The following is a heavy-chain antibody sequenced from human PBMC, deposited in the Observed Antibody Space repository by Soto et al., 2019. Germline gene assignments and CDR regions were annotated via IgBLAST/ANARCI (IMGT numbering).Heavy chain of an antibody. Sequence: SETLSLTCTVSGGSISSGDYYWSWIRQPPGKGLEWIGYIYYSGSTYYNPSLKSRVTISVDTSKNQFSLKLSSVTAADTAVYYCARGPSGSYLFDYWGQGTLVTVSS. CDR2: IYYSGST. V-gene: IGHV4-30-4*01. D-gene: IGHD1-26*01. CDR1: GGSISSGDYY. CDR3: ARGPSGSYLFDY. J-gene: IGHJ4*02.